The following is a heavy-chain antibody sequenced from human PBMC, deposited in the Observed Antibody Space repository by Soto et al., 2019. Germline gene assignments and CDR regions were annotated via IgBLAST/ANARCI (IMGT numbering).Heavy chain of an antibody. CDR1: GGSINTDNYY. D-gene: IGHD1-26*01. V-gene: IGHV4-61*01. CDR2: IYYTGST. J-gene: IGHJ4*02. Sequence: SETLSLTCTVSGGSINTDNYYWSWIRQPPGRGLEWIGYIYYTGSTTYNPSLKSRVTISLDRSRNQFSLSLSSVTAADTAVFYCARDNSDSPEAFDFWGQGTLVTVSS. CDR3: ARDNSDSPEAFDF.